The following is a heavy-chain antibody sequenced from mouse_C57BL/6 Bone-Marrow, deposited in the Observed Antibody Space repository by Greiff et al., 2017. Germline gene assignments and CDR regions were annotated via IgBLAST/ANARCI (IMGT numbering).Heavy chain of an antibody. CDR3: ARTPPYGSNPYYYAMDY. D-gene: IGHD1-1*01. CDR1: GYTFTSYW. J-gene: IGHJ4*01. Sequence: VQLQQPGAELVMPGASVKLSCKASGYTFTSYWMHWVKQRPGQGLEWIGEIDPSDSYTNYNQKFKGKSTLTVDKSSSTAYMQLSSLTSEDSAVYYCARTPPYGSNPYYYAMDYWGQGTAVTVSS. CDR2: IDPSDSYT. V-gene: IGHV1-69*01.